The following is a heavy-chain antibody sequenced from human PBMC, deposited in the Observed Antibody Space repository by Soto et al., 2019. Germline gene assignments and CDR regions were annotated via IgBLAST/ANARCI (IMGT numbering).Heavy chain of an antibody. CDR2: VYSSGST. Sequence: SETLSLTCTVSGDSITSYNWNWLRQPPGKALEWIGYVYSSGSTNYNPSLKSRVTISVDTSRNQFSLKANSVTAADTAMYYCARRAVVAVTGSLDNWLDPWGQGILVTVPS. V-gene: IGHV4-59*01. CDR3: ARRAVVAVTGSLDNWLDP. D-gene: IGHD2-21*01. J-gene: IGHJ5*02. CDR1: GDSITSYN.